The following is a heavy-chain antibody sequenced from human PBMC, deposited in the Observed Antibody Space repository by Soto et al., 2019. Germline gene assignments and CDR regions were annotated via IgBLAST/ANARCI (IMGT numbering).Heavy chain of an antibody. CDR3: ASRIASAGGLFDP. Sequence: GASVKVSCQASGYTFTGYYMHWVRQAPGQGLEWMGWINPNSGGTNYAQKFQGRVTMTRDTSISTAYMELSRLRSDDTAVYYCASRIASAGGLFDPWGQRTLVTVSS. CDR2: INPNSGGT. D-gene: IGHD6-13*01. J-gene: IGHJ5*02. V-gene: IGHV1-2*02. CDR1: GYTFTGYY.